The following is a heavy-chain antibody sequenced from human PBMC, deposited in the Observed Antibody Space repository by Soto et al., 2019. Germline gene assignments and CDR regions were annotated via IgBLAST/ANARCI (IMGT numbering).Heavy chain of an antibody. J-gene: IGHJ5*02. Sequence: SETLSLTCSFSGDSSSTSTYSWSWIRQPPGKAMEWVGCIYRSGVTSYNPSLKSRVSISLDTSNNQCSLKLGSVTAADTAVYYCAWMPYTRGLRFDPWGPGTLVTVSS. CDR3: AWMPYTRGLRFDP. V-gene: IGHV4-30-2*01. CDR1: GDSSSTSTYS. D-gene: IGHD6-19*01. CDR2: IYRSGVT.